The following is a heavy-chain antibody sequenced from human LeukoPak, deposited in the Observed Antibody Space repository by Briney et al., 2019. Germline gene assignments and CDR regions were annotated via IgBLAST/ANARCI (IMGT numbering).Heavy chain of an antibody. D-gene: IGHD6-6*01. V-gene: IGHV4-59*08. J-gene: IGHJ3*02. Sequence: SETLSLTCSVSGGSISSYYWSWIRQPPGKGLEYIGYSYYSGSTDYNPSLKGRVTISVDTSNQFSLMLTSVTAADTAVYYCARQSISARRAFDIWGQGTMVTVSS. CDR3: ARQSISARRAFDI. CDR1: GGSISSYY. CDR2: SYYSGST.